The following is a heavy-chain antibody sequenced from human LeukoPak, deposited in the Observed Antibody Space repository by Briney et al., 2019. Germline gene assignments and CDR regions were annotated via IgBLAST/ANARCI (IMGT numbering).Heavy chain of an antibody. CDR3: ARMAVPVDY. J-gene: IGHJ4*02. V-gene: IGHV4-34*01. Sequence: SETLSLTCAVYGGSFSGYYWSWIRQPPGKGLEWTGEINHSGSTNYNPSLKSRVTISVDTSKNQFSLKLSSVTAADTAVYYCARMAVPVDYWGQGTLVTVSS. CDR1: GGSFSGYY. CDR2: INHSGST. D-gene: IGHD5-24*01.